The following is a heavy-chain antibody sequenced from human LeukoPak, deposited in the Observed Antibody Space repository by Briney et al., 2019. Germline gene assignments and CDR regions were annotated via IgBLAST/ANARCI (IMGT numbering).Heavy chain of an antibody. V-gene: IGHV4-39*07. CDR2: IYYSGST. CDR3: ARSRGYSYGYDFDY. D-gene: IGHD5-18*01. CDR1: GGSISSSSYY. Sequence: SETLSLTCTVSGGSISSSSYYWGWIRQSPGKGLEWIANIYYSGSTYYNPSLKGRVTISVDTSKNQFSLKLSSVTAADTAVYYCARSRGYSYGYDFDYWGQGTLVTVSS. J-gene: IGHJ4*02.